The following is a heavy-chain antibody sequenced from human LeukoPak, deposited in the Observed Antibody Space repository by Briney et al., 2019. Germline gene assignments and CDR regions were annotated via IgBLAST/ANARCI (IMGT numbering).Heavy chain of an antibody. CDR3: ARLYYYGSGYDS. V-gene: IGHV4-39*01. Sequence: SETLSLTCTVSGASISSSSSYWGWIRQPPGKGLEWLGNIYSRGNTYYKPSLRSRVTISIDTSKNQFSLKLTSVTAADTALYYCARLYYYGSGYDSWGQGILVTVSS. CDR2: IYSRGNT. CDR1: GASISSSSSY. J-gene: IGHJ4*02. D-gene: IGHD3-10*01.